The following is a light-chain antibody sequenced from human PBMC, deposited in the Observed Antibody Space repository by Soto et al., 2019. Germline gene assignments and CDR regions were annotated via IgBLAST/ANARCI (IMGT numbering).Light chain of an antibody. CDR1: QSVSSSY. V-gene: IGKV3-15*01. CDR3: QQYNTWPPIP. Sequence: ETGMKQSPATLSLSPGERATLSCRASQSVSSSYLAWYQQKPGQAPRLLIYGASTRATGIPARFSGSGSGTEFTLTISSLQSEDFAVYYCQQYNTWPPIPFCQGTRLEI. J-gene: IGKJ5*01. CDR2: GAS.